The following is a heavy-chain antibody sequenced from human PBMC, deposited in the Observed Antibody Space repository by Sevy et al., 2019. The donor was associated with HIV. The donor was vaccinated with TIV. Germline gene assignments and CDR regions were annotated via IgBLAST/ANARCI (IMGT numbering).Heavy chain of an antibody. CDR2: ISYDGSNK. J-gene: IGHJ6*02. V-gene: IGHV3-30*18. Sequence: GGSLRLSCAASGFSFRNYGMHWVRQAPGKGLEWVAVISYDGSNKYYADSVKGQFTISRDNSNNTLYLEMNSLRVEDTAVYYCAKDRGGYNAHYYYYGMDIWGQGTTVTVSS. CDR1: GFSFRNYG. D-gene: IGHD5-12*01. CDR3: AKDRGGYNAHYYYYGMDI.